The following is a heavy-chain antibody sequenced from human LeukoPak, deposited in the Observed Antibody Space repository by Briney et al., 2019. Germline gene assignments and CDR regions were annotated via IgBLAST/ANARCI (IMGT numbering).Heavy chain of an antibody. CDR1: GYTFTSYG. V-gene: IGHV1-46*01. Sequence: ASVKVSCKASGYTFTSYGISWVRQAPGQGLEWMGIINPSGGSTSYAQKFQGRVTMTRDTSTSTVYMELSSLRSEDTAVYYCAGPRKQLGFYGMDVWGQGTTVTVSS. CDR3: AGPRKQLGFYGMDV. D-gene: IGHD5-18*01. CDR2: INPSGGST. J-gene: IGHJ6*02.